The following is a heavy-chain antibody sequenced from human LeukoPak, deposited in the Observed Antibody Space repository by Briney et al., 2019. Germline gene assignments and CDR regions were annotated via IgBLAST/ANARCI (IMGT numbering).Heavy chain of an antibody. CDR1: GFTFSSYS. CDR2: ISSSSSYI. D-gene: IGHD5-18*01. Sequence: GGSLRLSCAASGFTFSSYSMNWVRQAPGKGLEWVSSISSSSSYIYYADSVKGRFTISRDNAKNSLYLQMNSLRAEDTAVYYCATLPEGYGYGPFDYWGQGTLVTVSS. J-gene: IGHJ4*02. V-gene: IGHV3-21*01. CDR3: ATLPEGYGYGPFDY.